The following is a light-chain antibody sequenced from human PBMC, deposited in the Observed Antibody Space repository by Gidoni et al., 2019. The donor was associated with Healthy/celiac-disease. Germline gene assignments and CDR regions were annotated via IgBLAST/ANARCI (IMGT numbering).Light chain of an antibody. V-gene: IGLV1-40*01. CDR1: SSNIGAGYY. Sequence: QSVLTQPPSVSGAPGQRVTISCTGSSSNIGAGYYVHWYQQLPGTAPKLLISGNSNRPSGVPDRFSGSKSGTSASLAITGLQAEDEADYYCQSYDSSLSGSGVFGGGTKLTVL. CDR2: GNS. CDR3: QSYDSSLSGSGV. J-gene: IGLJ2*01.